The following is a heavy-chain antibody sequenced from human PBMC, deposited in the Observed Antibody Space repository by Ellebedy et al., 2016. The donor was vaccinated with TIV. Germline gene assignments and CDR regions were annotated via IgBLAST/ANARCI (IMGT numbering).Heavy chain of an antibody. CDR3: AILLDSRGAFDI. CDR2: ISGSGGST. V-gene: IGHV3-23*01. J-gene: IGHJ3*02. Sequence: GGSLRLSCAASGFTFTNYAMSWVRQAPGKGLEWVSAISGSGGSTWYADSVKGRFTISRDNSKNTLYLHINSLRAEDTAVYYCAILLDSRGAFDIWGQGTMVTVSS. CDR1: GFTFTNYA. D-gene: IGHD3-22*01.